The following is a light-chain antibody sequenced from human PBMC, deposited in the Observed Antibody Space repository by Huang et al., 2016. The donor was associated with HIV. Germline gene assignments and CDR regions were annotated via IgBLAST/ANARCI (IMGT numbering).Light chain of an antibody. CDR3: QQYNNWPGT. CDR1: AAVSSS. CDR2: AAS. J-gene: IGKJ2*01. Sequence: EVVMTQSPATLSVSPGDRVTLSCRARAAVSSSLAWYQQKPGQSPRLLIYAASTRATSIPARFSGSGSGTDFTLTISSLQSEDSAVYYCQQYNNWPGTFGQGTKLEIK. V-gene: IGKV3-15*01.